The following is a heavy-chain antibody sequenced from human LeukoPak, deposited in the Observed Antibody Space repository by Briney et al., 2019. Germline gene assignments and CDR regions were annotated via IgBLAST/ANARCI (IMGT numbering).Heavy chain of an antibody. D-gene: IGHD3-22*01. Sequence: KPSETLSLTCTVSGGSISSSSYYWGWIHLPPGKGLEWIGSIYYSGSTYYNPSLKSRVTISVDTSKNQFSLRLSSVTAADTAVYYCAGPRNLYYDSSGLSAFDIWGQGTMVTVSS. CDR3: AGPRNLYYDSSGLSAFDI. CDR2: IYYSGST. V-gene: IGHV4-39*01. CDR1: GGSISSSSYY. J-gene: IGHJ3*02.